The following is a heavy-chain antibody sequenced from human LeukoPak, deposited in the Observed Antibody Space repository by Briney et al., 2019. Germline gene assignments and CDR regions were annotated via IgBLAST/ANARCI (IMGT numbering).Heavy chain of an antibody. V-gene: IGHV3-23*01. CDR2: ISGSGGST. Sequence: GGSLRLSCAASGFTFSSYAMSWVRQAPGKGLEWVSGISGSGGSTYYADSVKGRFTISRDNSKNTLYLQINSLRAEDTAVYYCARDRRYYDTSGYYDWGQGTLVTVSS. D-gene: IGHD3-22*01. CDR1: GFTFSSYA. CDR3: ARDRRYYDTSGYYD. J-gene: IGHJ4*02.